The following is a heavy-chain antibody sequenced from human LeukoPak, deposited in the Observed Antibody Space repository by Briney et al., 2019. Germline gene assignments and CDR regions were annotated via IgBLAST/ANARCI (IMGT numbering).Heavy chain of an antibody. CDR3: IRDGYSYGYDPLGDY. J-gene: IGHJ4*02. Sequence: GGSLRLSCTASGFTFGDYAMSWFCQAPGKGLEWVGFIRSKAYGGTTEYAASVKGRSTISRDDSKSIAYLQMNSLKTEDTAVYYCIRDGYSYGYDPLGDYWGQGTLVTVSS. V-gene: IGHV3-49*03. D-gene: IGHD5-18*01. CDR2: IRSKAYGGTT. CDR1: GFTFGDYA.